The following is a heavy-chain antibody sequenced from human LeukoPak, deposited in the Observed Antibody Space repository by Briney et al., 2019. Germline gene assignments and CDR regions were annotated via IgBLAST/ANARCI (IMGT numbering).Heavy chain of an antibody. Sequence: SETLSLTCAVSGGSFSGYHCGWIRQTPGKGLEWIGEVSQSGGASYNPSLKSRVTISVETSKNHLSLKLSSVTAADTAMYYCAGSYGGNAVGPFDIWGQGTMVTVSS. CDR1: GGSFSGYH. CDR2: VSQSGGA. D-gene: IGHD4-23*01. CDR3: AGSYGGNAVGPFDI. V-gene: IGHV4-34*01. J-gene: IGHJ3*02.